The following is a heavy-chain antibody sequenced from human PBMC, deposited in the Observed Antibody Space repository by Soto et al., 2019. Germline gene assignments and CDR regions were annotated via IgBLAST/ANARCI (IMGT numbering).Heavy chain of an antibody. J-gene: IGHJ4*02. CDR1: GYTFTNYG. CDR3: ARESWQWLDY. Sequence: QIQLVQSGAEVQKPGASVKVSCKTSGYTFTNYGVNWVRQAPGQGLEWMGWISCYNGNTYYVKKFQGRLSMATDTTTSTAYMELRSLRSDDTAVYYCARESWQWLDYWGQGTRVTVSS. D-gene: IGHD3-22*01. CDR2: ISCYNGNT. V-gene: IGHV1-18*01.